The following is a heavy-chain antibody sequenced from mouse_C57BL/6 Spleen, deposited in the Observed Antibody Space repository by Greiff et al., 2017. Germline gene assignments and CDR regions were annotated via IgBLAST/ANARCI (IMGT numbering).Heavy chain of an antibody. CDR3: ARFITTGGGY. Sequence: QVQLQQPGAELVKPGASVKLSCKASGYTFTSYWMQWVKQRPGQGLEWIGEIDPSDSYTNYNQKFKGKATLTVDTSSSAAYMRLSSLTSEDSAVYYRARFITTGGGYWGQGTTLTVSS. J-gene: IGHJ2*01. D-gene: IGHD1-1*01. V-gene: IGHV1-50*01. CDR2: IDPSDSYT. CDR1: GYTFTSYW.